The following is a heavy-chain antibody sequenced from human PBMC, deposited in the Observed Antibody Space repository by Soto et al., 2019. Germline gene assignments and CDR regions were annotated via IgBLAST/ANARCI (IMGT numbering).Heavy chain of an antibody. D-gene: IGHD6-6*01. CDR1: GFTFSDYY. CDR3: ARGSSSSGFGWDFFDY. V-gene: IGHV3-11*06. Sequence: VGSLRLSCAASGFTFSDYYMSWIRQAPGKGLEWVSYISSSSSYTNYADSVKGRFTISRDNAKNSLYLQMNSLRAEDTAVYYCARGSSSSGFGWDFFDYWGQGTLVTVSS. J-gene: IGHJ4*02. CDR2: ISSSSSYT.